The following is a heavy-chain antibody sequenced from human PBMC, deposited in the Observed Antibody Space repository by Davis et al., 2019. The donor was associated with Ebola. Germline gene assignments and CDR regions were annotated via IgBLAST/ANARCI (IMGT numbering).Heavy chain of an antibody. CDR3: ARVTSGSRWYYYYGMDV. J-gene: IGHJ6*04. D-gene: IGHD2-21*02. CDR2: IYWDDDK. V-gene: IGHV2-5*02. CDR1: GFSLSTSGVG. Sequence: SGPTLVKPTQTLTLTCTFSGFSLSTSGVGVGWIRQPPGKALEWLALIYWDDDKRYSPSLKSRLTITKDTSKNQVVLTMTNMDPVDTATYYCARVTSGSRWYYYYGMDVWGKGTTVTVSS.